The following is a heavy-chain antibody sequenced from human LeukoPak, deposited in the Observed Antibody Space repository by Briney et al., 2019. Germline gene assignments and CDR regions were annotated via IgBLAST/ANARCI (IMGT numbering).Heavy chain of an antibody. CDR3: ASRIVVVPAAPFQH. CDR2: IYYSGST. D-gene: IGHD2-2*01. J-gene: IGHJ1*01. V-gene: IGHV4-39*01. CDR1: GGSISSSSYY. Sequence: SETLSLTCTVSGGSISSSSYYWGWIRQPPGKGLEWLGSIYYSGSTYYNPSLKSRVTISVDTSKNQFSLKLSSVTAADTAVYYCASRIVVVPAAPFQHWGQGTLVTVSS.